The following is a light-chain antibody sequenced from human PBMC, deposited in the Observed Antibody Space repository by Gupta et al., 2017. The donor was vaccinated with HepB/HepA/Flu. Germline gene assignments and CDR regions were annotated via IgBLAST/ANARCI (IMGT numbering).Light chain of an antibody. CDR2: DAS. V-gene: IGKV3-11*01. CDR1: QRIINY. CDR3: QHRSNCPFT. Sequence: EIVLTQSPATLSLSPGERATLSCRTSQRIINYLAWYQQKPGQAPRLLMYDASTRATGIPARFSGSGSGTEFTLTISSLEPEDFAVYYCQHRSNCPFTFGRGTKVDIK. J-gene: IGKJ4*01.